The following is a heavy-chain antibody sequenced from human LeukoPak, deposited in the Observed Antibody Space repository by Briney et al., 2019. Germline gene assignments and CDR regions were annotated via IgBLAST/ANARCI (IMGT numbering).Heavy chain of an antibody. Sequence: PGGSLRLSCAASGFTFSRYWMSWVRQAPGKGLAWVANIREDGSDKYYVNSVKGRFTISRDNAKNSLYLQMNSLRAEDTAVYYCARGQDWNHDYWGQGTLVTVSS. D-gene: IGHD1-1*01. J-gene: IGHJ4*02. CDR3: ARGQDWNHDY. V-gene: IGHV3-7*01. CDR1: GFTFSRYW. CDR2: IREDGSDK.